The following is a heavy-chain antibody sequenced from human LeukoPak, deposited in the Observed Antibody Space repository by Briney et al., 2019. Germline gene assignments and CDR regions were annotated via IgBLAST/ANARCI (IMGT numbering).Heavy chain of an antibody. CDR3: AREVGVESTGAFDI. CDR2: INPNSGGT. V-gene: IGHV1-2*04. Sequence: ASVKVSCKASGYTFTGYYMHWVRQAPGQGLEWMGWINPNSGGTNYAQKFQGWVTMTRDTSISTAYMELSRLRSDDTAVYYCAREVGVESTGAFDIWGQGTMVTVSS. D-gene: IGHD2-15*01. J-gene: IGHJ3*02. CDR1: GYTFTGYY.